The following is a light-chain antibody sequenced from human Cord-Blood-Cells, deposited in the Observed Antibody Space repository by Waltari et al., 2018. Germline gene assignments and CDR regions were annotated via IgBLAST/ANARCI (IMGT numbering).Light chain of an antibody. V-gene: IGLV1-40*01. CDR3: CSYAGSSTHYV. J-gene: IGLJ1*01. Sequence: QSVLTQPPSVSGAPGQRVTISCPGSSSNIGAGYDVHWYQQRPGTAPKLLSSGNSNRAAGVPDRFAGSKSGTSASLAITGLQAEDEADYYCCSYAGSSTHYVFGTGTKVTVL. CDR2: GNS. CDR1: SSNIGAGYD.